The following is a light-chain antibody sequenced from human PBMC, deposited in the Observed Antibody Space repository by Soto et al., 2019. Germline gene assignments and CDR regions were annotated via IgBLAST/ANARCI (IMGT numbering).Light chain of an antibody. CDR1: SSDVGAYNF. V-gene: IGLV2-14*03. J-gene: IGLJ1*01. CDR3: GSYTTSSNYV. Sequence: QSVLTQPASVSGSPGLSLTVSCTGTSSDVGAYNFVSWYQQHPDKAPKLMIFDVSNRPSGVSNRFSGSKSGNTASLTISGLQSEDEAEYYCGSYTTSSNYVFGTGTKVTVL. CDR2: DVS.